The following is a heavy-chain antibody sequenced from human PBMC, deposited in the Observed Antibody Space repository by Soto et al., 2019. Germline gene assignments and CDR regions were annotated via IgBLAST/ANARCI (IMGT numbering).Heavy chain of an antibody. CDR1: GFTFSSYA. Sequence: EVQLLESGGGLVQPGGSLRLSCAASGFTFSSYAMSWVRQAPGKGLEWVSAISGSGGSTYYADSVKGRFTISRDNPKNTLYLQMKSLRAEDTAVYYCAKWDSVRGVIIMDYFDYWGQGNLVTVSS. CDR2: ISGSGGST. V-gene: IGHV3-23*01. J-gene: IGHJ4*02. CDR3: AKWDSVRGVIIMDYFDY. D-gene: IGHD3-10*01.